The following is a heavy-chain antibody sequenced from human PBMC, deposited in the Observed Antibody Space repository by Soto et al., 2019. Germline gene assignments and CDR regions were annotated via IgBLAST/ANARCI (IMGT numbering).Heavy chain of an antibody. D-gene: IGHD3-16*01. J-gene: IGHJ6*02. CDR1: GYSFTRYG. CDR2: ISGYNANT. V-gene: IGHV1-18*01. Sequence: QVQLVQSGAEVKKPGASVKVSCKASGYSFTRYGISWVRQAPGQGLEGMGWISGYNANTNYPENLQGRVTMTTDTSPSTAYMEVRNLISDDTAVYYCARMGDVPYYCYGLDVWGQGTTVTVSS. CDR3: ARMGDVPYYCYGLDV.